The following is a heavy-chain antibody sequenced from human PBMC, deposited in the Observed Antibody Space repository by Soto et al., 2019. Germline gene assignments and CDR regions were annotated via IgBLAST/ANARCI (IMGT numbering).Heavy chain of an antibody. V-gene: IGHV2-5*01. Sequence: QITLKESGPTLVKPTETLTLTCSVSGFSLSTSGRTLGWIRQPPGKAPEWLALGGQYSPSLQSRVTFTKYTSKNQVVLTLTDMDPADTATYYCTLRQDSSRGPIYWGQGILVTVSS. CDR3: TLRQDSSRGPIY. D-gene: IGHD6-13*01. CDR2: GG. CDR1: GFSLSTSGRT. J-gene: IGHJ4*02.